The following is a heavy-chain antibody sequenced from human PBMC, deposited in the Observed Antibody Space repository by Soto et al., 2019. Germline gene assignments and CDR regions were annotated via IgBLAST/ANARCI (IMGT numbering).Heavy chain of an antibody. CDR3: AKEGTKYYDFWSGYLSGGHQGLFDY. J-gene: IGHJ4*02. Sequence: EVQLLESGGGLVQPGGSLRLSCAASGFTFSSYAMSWGRQAPGKGLEWVSAVSGSGGSTYYADSVKGRFTISRDNSKNTLYLQRNSLRAEDTAVNYCAKEGTKYYDFWSGYLSGGHQGLFDYWGQGTLVTASS. V-gene: IGHV3-23*01. CDR1: GFTFSSYA. CDR2: VSGSGGST. D-gene: IGHD3-3*01.